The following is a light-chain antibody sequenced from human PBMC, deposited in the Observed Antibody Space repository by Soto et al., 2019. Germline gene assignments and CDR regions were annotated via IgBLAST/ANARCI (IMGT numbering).Light chain of an antibody. J-gene: IGLJ3*02. CDR3: CSYAGIITWV. CDR1: SNDIGGHNH. Sequence: QSALTQPASVSGSPGQSITISCTGTSNDIGGHNHVSRYQQHPGNSPKLIIYEVTERPSGVSNRFSASKSGTTASLTISGLQAEDEADYYCCSYAGIITWVCGGGTKLTVL. V-gene: IGLV2-23*02. CDR2: EVT.